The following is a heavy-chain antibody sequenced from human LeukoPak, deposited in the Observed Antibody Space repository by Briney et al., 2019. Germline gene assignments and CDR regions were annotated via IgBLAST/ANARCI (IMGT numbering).Heavy chain of an antibody. CDR2: IYWNDDK. V-gene: IGHV2-5*01. D-gene: IGHD4-23*01. CDR3: AHRWGGLRWPYFDY. CDR1: GFSLSTSGVG. J-gene: IGHJ4*02. Sequence: SGPTLVKPTQTLTLTCTFSGFSLSTSGVGVGWIRQPPGKALEWLALIYWNDDKRYSPSLKSRLTITKDNSKNQLVLTMTNMDPVDTATYYCAHRWGGLRWPYFDYWGQGTLVTVSS.